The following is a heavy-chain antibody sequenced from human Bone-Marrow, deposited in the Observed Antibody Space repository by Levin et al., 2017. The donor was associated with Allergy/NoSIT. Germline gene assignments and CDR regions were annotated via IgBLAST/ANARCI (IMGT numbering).Heavy chain of an antibody. CDR3: LASWEVG. J-gene: IGHJ4*02. Sequence: RGESLKISCEASGFTFSRYWMHWVRQAPGKGLVWVSHIIGDGSITSYADSVKGRFTISRDNAKNTLYLQMNSLRTEDTAVYYCLASWEVGWGQGTLVTVSS. V-gene: IGHV3-74*01. CDR2: IIGDGSIT. D-gene: IGHD1-26*01. CDR1: GFTFSRYW.